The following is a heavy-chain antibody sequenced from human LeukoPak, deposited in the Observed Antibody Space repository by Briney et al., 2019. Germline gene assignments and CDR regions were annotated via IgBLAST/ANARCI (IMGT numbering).Heavy chain of an antibody. D-gene: IGHD2-2*01. CDR2: MNPNSGST. J-gene: IGHJ6*03. CDR3: ARGSCSSTSCASSDYYYYYYMDV. Sequence: ASVKVSCKASGYTFTSYDINWVRQATGQGLEWMGWMNPNSGSTGYAQKFQGRVTMTRNTSISTAYMELSSLRSEDTAVYYCARGSCSSTSCASSDYYYYYYMDVWGKGTTVTVSS. CDR1: GYTFTSYD. V-gene: IGHV1-8*01.